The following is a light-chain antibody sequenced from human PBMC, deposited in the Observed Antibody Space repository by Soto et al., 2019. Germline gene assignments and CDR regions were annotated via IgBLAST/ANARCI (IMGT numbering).Light chain of an antibody. CDR1: QDISNY. V-gene: IGKV1-33*01. CDR3: QQYDNLLST. CDR2: DAS. Sequence: DIQMTQSPSSLSASVGDRVTITCQASQDISNYLNWYQQKPGKAPKLLIYDASNLETGVPSRFSGSGSVTDFTFTISSLQPEDIATYYCQQYDNLLSTFGQGTRLEIK. J-gene: IGKJ5*01.